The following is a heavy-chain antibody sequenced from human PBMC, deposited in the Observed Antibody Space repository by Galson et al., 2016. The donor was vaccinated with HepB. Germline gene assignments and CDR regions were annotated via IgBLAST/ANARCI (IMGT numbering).Heavy chain of an antibody. J-gene: IGHJ6*02. CDR3: ATEDDYYYYGMDV. V-gene: IGHV1-2*06. Sequence: SVKVSCKASGHIFTTYFMHWVRQAPGQGLEWMGRINPNRGGTNYAQKFQGRVAMTSDTSISTAYMELSSLRSDDTAVYYCATEDDYYYYGMDVWGQGTTVTVSS. CDR2: INPNRGGT. CDR1: GHIFTTYF.